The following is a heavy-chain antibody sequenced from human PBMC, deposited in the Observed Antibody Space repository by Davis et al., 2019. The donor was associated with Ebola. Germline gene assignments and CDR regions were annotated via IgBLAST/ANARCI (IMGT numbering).Heavy chain of an antibody. Sequence: ASVKASCKASGYTFTSYAMHWVRQAPGQRLEWMGWINAGNGNTKYSQKFQGRVTMTRNTSISTAYMELSSLRSEDTAVYYCARGEARGRGYDYWGQGTLVTVSS. CDR1: GYTFTSYA. D-gene: IGHD3-16*01. J-gene: IGHJ4*02. CDR2: INAGNGNT. V-gene: IGHV1-3*01. CDR3: ARGEARGRGYDY.